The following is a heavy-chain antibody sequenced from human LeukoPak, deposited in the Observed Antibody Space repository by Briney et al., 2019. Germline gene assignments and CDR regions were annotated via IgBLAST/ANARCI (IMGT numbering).Heavy chain of an antibody. D-gene: IGHD3-9*01. CDR1: GYTFTGYY. J-gene: IGHJ4*02. Sequence: ASVKVSCKASGYTFTGYYMHWVRQAPGQGLEWMGWINPNSGGTNYAQKFQGRVTMTRNTSISTAYMELSSLRSEDTAVYYCARAGVGYDILTGYHPELIDYWGQGTLVTVSS. CDR3: ARAGVGYDILTGYHPELIDY. CDR2: INPNSGGT. V-gene: IGHV1-2*02.